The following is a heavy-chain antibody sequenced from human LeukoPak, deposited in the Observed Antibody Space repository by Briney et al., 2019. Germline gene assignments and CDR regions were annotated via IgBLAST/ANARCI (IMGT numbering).Heavy chain of an antibody. CDR3: AKDVPLTGGGALVY. CDR2: IRSKNHGGTA. Sequence: GGTLRLSCTASGLPFREAWLTWVRLGPGKGLEGVGHIRSKNHGGTAEFDASVRGRFTISRHDSKNTIYLEMYRLRTDDTAIYYCAKDVPLTGGGALVYWGQGAPVTVSS. J-gene: IGHJ4*02. D-gene: IGHD1-26*01. CDR1: GLPFREAW. V-gene: IGHV3-15*01.